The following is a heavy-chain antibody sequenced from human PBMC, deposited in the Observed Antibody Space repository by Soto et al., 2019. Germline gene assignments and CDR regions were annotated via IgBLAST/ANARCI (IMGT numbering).Heavy chain of an antibody. CDR3: ARDKITGLFDY. Sequence: SETLSLTCTVFGASIISNDYDRRWIRQPPGKGLEWIGHINYSGSTYYNPSLKSRVTISVDTSKNQFSLKLTSVTAADTAVYYCARDKITGLFDYWGQGTLVTVSS. CDR2: INYSGST. CDR1: GASIISNDYD. D-gene: IGHD2-8*02. J-gene: IGHJ4*02. V-gene: IGHV4-30-4*01.